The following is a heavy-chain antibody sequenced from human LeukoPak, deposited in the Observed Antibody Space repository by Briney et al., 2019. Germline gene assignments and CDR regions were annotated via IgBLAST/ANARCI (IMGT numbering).Heavy chain of an antibody. Sequence: GGSVTLLCAASGLPFSSYEMLWLRQAPGRGLEGVAYINVIHGYLCYADSLKGRFTISRDNAKKSLFLEMNRLRVDDTGVYYCARDRSGSASVDDAFDVWGQGIMVTVSS. J-gene: IGHJ3*01. CDR1: GLPFSSYE. D-gene: IGHD1-26*01. CDR2: INVIHGYL. CDR3: ARDRSGSASVDDAFDV. V-gene: IGHV3-21*01.